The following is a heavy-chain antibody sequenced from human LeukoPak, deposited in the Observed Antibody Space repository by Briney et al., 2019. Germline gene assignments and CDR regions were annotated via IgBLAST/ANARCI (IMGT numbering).Heavy chain of an antibody. CDR1: GGSISSGSYY. Sequence: PSQTLSLTCTVSGGSISSGSYYWSWIRQPAGKGLEWIGRIYTSGSTNYNPSLKSRVTISVDTSKNHFSLKLSSVTAADTAVYYCAKAGIGHGEYFQHWGQGTLVTVSS. CDR3: AKAGIGHGEYFQH. V-gene: IGHV4-61*02. J-gene: IGHJ1*01. D-gene: IGHD1-1*01. CDR2: IYTSGST.